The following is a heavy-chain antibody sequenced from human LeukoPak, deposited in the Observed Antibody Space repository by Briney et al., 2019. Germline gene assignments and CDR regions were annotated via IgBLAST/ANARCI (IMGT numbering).Heavy chain of an antibody. Sequence: GGSLRLSCAASGFTFSNYWMSWVRQAPGKGLEWVANIKQDGSEKYYVDSVKGRFAISRDNAKNSLYLQMNSLRAEDTALYYCARDYYGSGSYSPYYYYYMDVWGKGTTVTVSS. J-gene: IGHJ6*03. CDR2: IKQDGSEK. D-gene: IGHD3-10*01. CDR1: GFTFSNYW. V-gene: IGHV3-7*03. CDR3: ARDYYGSGSYSPYYYYYMDV.